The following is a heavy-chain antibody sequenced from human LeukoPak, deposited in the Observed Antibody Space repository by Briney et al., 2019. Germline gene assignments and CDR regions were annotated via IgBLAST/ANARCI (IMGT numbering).Heavy chain of an antibody. D-gene: IGHD6-13*01. CDR3: ARDTSSSWYGDNWFDP. CDR1: GFTFSSYW. V-gene: IGHV3-7*01. CDR2: IKQDGSEK. J-gene: IGHJ5*02. Sequence: GGSLRLSCAASGFTFSSYWMSWVRQAPGKGLEWVANIKQDGSEKYYVGSVKGRFTISRDNAKNSLYLQMNSLRAEDTAVYYCARDTSSSWYGDNWFDPWGQGTLVTVSS.